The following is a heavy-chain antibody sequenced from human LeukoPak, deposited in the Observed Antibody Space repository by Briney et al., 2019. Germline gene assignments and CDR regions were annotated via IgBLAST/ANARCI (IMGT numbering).Heavy chain of an antibody. D-gene: IGHD3-10*01. Sequence: PSETLSLTCAVYGGSFSGYYWSWIRQSPGKGLEWIGEINHSGSTNYNPSLKSRVTISVDTSKNQFSLKLSSVTAADTAVYYCARGPDGSGNADYWGQGTLVTVSS. CDR3: ARGPDGSGNADY. V-gene: IGHV4-34*01. J-gene: IGHJ4*02. CDR2: INHSGST. CDR1: GGSFSGYY.